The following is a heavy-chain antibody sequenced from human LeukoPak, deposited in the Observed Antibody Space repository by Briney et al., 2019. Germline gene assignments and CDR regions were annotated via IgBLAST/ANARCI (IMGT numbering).Heavy chain of an antibody. CDR1: GFTFSSYE. J-gene: IGHJ4*02. Sequence: GGSLRLSCAASGFTFSSYEMSWVRQAPGKGLEWVSYISSSGSSIYYADSVKDRFTISRDNAKNSLNLQMNNLRVDETAVYYCAGEKGCCSGGSCYRPFDYWRQGTLVTVSS. CDR2: ISSSGSSI. D-gene: IGHD2-15*01. V-gene: IGHV3-48*03. CDR3: AGEKGCCSGGSCYRPFDY.